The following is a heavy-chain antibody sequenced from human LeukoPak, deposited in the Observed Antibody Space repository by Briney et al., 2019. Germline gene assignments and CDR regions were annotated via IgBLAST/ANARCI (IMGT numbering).Heavy chain of an antibody. V-gene: IGHV3-30*02. CDR2: ITSDGSGQ. CDR1: GFTFSPSG. D-gene: IGHD6-13*01. J-gene: IGHJ2*01. Sequence: GGSLRLSCAAPGFTFSPSGMHWVRQAPGKVPEWAAFITSDGSGQYYADSVKGRFTISRDNSKDTLFLQMNSLRVEDTAVYYCAKGLGKAGASNTWYFDLWGRGTLVTVSS. CDR3: AKGLGKAGASNTWYFDL.